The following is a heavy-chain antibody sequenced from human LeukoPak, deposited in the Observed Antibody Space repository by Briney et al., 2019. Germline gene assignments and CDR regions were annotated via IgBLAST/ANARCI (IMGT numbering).Heavy chain of an antibody. CDR3: ARDGGLYCSSTSCYIPPVWFDP. Sequence: GGSLRLSCAASGFTFSSYAMSWVRQAPGKGLEWVSAISGSGGSTYYADSVKGRFTISRDNSKNTLYLQMNSLRAEDTAVYYCARDGGLYCSSTSCYIPPVWFDPWGQGTLVTVSS. CDR1: GFTFSSYA. J-gene: IGHJ5*02. V-gene: IGHV3-23*01. D-gene: IGHD2-2*02. CDR2: ISGSGGST.